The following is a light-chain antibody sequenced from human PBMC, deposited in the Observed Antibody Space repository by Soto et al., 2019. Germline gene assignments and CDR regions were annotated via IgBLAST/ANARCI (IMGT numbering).Light chain of an antibody. J-gene: IGLJ2*01. V-gene: IGLV4-69*01. Sequence: QLVLTQSPSASASLGASVKLTCTLSSGHTSSAIAWHQQQPEKGPRYLMKLNSDGSHYKGDGIPDRFSGSSSGAERYLTISSLQSEEEGDYYCQTWDTGIPMVFGGGTQLTVL. CDR1: SGHTSSA. CDR3: QTWDTGIPMV. CDR2: LNSDGSH.